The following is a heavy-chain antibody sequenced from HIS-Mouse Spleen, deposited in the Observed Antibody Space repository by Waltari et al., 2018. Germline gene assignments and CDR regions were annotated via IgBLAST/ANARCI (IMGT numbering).Heavy chain of an antibody. CDR3: ARSPYYDFWSGYSDNWFDP. CDR2: IYYSGST. J-gene: IGHJ5*02. V-gene: IGHV4-31*02. Sequence: IGYIYYSGSTYYNPSLESRVTISVDTSKNQFSLKLSSVTAADTAVYYCARSPYYDFWSGYSDNWFDPWGQGTLVTVSS. D-gene: IGHD3-3*01.